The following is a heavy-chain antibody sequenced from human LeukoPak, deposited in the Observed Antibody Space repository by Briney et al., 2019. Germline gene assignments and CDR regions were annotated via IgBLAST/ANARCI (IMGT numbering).Heavy chain of an antibody. J-gene: IGHJ4*02. CDR3: ARQRLVGPYDLPSYFDY. CDR1: GGSISSGGYY. D-gene: IGHD6-25*01. CDR2: IYYSGST. Sequence: SETLSLTCTVSGGSISSGGYYWSWIRQHPGKGLEWIGYIYYSGSTYYNPSLKSRVTISVDTSKNQFSLKLSSVTAADTAVYYCARQRLVGPYDLPSYFDYWGQGTLVTVSS. V-gene: IGHV4-31*03.